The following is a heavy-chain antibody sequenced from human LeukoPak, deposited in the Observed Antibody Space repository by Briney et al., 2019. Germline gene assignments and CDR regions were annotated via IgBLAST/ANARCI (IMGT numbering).Heavy chain of an antibody. J-gene: IGHJ3*02. CDR1: GFTFSSYW. CDR2: IKQDGSEK. V-gene: IGHV3-7*01. CDR3: ARASLELRYFDWLPSGAWYAFDI. Sequence: GSLRLSCAASGFTFSSYWMSWVRQAPGKGLEWVANIKQDGSEKYYVDSVKGRFTISRDNAKNSLYLQMNSLRAEGTAVYYCARASLELRYFDWLPSGAWYAFDIWGQGTMVTVSS. D-gene: IGHD3-9*01.